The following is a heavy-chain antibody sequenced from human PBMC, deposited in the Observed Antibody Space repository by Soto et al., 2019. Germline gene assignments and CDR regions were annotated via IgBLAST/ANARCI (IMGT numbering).Heavy chain of an antibody. CDR2: IKQDGSEK. CDR3: RHGDYSGY. V-gene: IGHV3-7*01. CDR1: GFTFSTFW. Sequence: LRLSCAASGFTFSTFWMSWVRQAPGKGLEWVANIKQDGSEKDYVDSVKGRFTISRDNAKNSLFLQMNSLRVEDTAVYYCRHGDYSGYWSQGTLVTVSS. D-gene: IGHD2-8*01. J-gene: IGHJ4*02.